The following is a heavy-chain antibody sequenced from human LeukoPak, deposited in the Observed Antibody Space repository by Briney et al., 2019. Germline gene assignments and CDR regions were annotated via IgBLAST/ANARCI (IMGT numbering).Heavy chain of an antibody. Sequence: ASVKVSCKASGYTFTSYYMHWVRQAPGQGLEGMGIINPSGGSTSYAQKFQGRVTMTRDTSTSTVYMELSSLRSEDTAVYYCARALYSGSYYHWFDPWGQGTLVTVSS. CDR2: INPSGGST. CDR1: GYTFTSYY. CDR3: ARALYSGSYYHWFDP. V-gene: IGHV1-46*01. D-gene: IGHD1-26*01. J-gene: IGHJ5*02.